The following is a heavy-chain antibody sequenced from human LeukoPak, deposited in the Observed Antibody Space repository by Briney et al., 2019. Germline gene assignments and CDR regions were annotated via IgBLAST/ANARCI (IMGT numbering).Heavy chain of an antibody. D-gene: IGHD5-24*01. CDR1: GGTFSSYA. CDR3: ARDNSVRDEAWWFNP. CDR2: IIPIFGTA. J-gene: IGHJ5*02. Sequence: ASVKVSCKASGGTFSSYAISWVRQAPGQGLEWMGGIIPIFGTANYAQKFQGRVTITADESTSTAYMELSSLRSEDTAVYYCARDNSVRDEAWWFNPWGQGTLVTVSS. V-gene: IGHV1-69*13.